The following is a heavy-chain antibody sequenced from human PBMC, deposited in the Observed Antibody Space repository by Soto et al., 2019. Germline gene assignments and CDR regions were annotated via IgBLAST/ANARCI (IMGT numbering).Heavy chain of an antibody. J-gene: IGHJ6*02. D-gene: IGHD2-2*01. V-gene: IGHV3-48*02. Sequence: PGGSLRLSCAASGFTFSTSSMSWVRQAPGKGLEWVSYISYSSSTIYYAHSVKGRFTISRDNAKNSLYLQMNSLGDEDTAVYYCAKGYCSSTSCPLGLGMDVWGQGTTVTVSS. CDR1: GFTFSTSS. CDR3: AKGYCSSTSCPLGLGMDV. CDR2: ISYSSSTI.